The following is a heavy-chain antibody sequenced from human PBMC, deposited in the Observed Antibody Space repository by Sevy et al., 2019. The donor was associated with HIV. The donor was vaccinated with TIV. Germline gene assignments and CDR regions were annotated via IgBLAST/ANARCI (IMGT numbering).Heavy chain of an antibody. CDR3: ARAGAVWFGESDY. Sequence: VTVKVSCKASGYSFTSRGIDWVRQAPGQGLERWGWISAYNRNTKYGQRLQDRVTMTTDMSASTAYMELRSLRSDDTAVYYCARAGAVWFGESDYWGQGTLVYVSS. CDR2: ISAYNRNT. CDR1: GYSFTSRG. D-gene: IGHD3-10*01. V-gene: IGHV1-18*01. J-gene: IGHJ4*02.